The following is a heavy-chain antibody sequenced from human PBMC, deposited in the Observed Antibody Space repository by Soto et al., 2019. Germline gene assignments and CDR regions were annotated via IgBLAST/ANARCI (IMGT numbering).Heavy chain of an antibody. CDR3: AKDQKDLTMIGYYFDY. D-gene: IGHD3-22*01. Sequence: PRGSLRLSCAASGFTFSSYAMSWARQAPGKGLEWVSAISGSGGSTYYADSVTGRFTISRDNAKNTLYLQMDSLRAEDTAVYYCAKDQKDLTMIGYYFDYSGQAPLRTVSS. CDR2: ISGSGGST. J-gene: IGHJ4*02. CDR1: GFTFSSYA. V-gene: IGHV3-23*01.